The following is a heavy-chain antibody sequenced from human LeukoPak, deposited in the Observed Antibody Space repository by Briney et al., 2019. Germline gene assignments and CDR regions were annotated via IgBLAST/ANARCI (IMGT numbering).Heavy chain of an antibody. Sequence: GGSLRLSCAASGFSFSSYVMSWVRQAPGKGLEWVSAVSGSGGSTYYADPVKGRFTISRDISKNTLYLQMNSLRAEDTAVYYCAKVLWFGGKYFDYWGQGTLVTVSS. CDR1: GFSFSSYV. CDR2: VSGSGGST. CDR3: AKVLWFGGKYFDY. D-gene: IGHD3-10*01. J-gene: IGHJ4*02. V-gene: IGHV3-23*01.